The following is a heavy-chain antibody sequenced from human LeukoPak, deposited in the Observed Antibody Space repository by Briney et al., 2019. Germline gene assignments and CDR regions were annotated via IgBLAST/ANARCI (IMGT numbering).Heavy chain of an antibody. V-gene: IGHV4-59*08. D-gene: IGHD3-22*01. J-gene: IGHJ4*02. CDR1: GGSISSYY. CDR2: IYYSGST. Sequence: SETLSLTCTVSGGSISSYYWSWIRQPPGKGLEWIGYIYYSGSTNYNPSLQSRVTLSVDTSKNQFSLKLSSVTAADTAVYYCAASYYYDSSAYYYFDYWGQGTLVTVSS. CDR3: AASYYYDSSAYYYFDY.